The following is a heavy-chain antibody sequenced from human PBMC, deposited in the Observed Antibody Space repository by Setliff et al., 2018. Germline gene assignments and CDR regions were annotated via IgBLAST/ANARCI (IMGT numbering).Heavy chain of an antibody. V-gene: IGHV4-61*09. CDR1: GGSISSGGYY. Sequence: SETLSLTCTVSGGSISSGGYYWSWIRQPAGKGLEWIGHIYTSGSTNYNPSLKSRVTISVDTSKNQFSLKLSSVTAADTAVYYCATNPYQLLNFDYWGQGTLVTVSS. D-gene: IGHD2-2*01. J-gene: IGHJ4*02. CDR3: ATNPYQLLNFDY. CDR2: IYTSGST.